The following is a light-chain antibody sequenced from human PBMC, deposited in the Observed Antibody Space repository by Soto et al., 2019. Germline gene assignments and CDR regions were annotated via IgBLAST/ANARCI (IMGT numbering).Light chain of an antibody. CDR1: QSVSSSY. V-gene: IGKV3-20*01. CDR3: QQYGSSST. J-gene: IGKJ1*01. Sequence: ERVMTQSPATLSVSPGERVTLSCRASQSVSSSYLAWYQQKPGQAPRLLIYGASSRATGIPDRFSGSGSGTDFTLTISRLEPEDFAVYYCQQYGSSSTFGQGTKVDIK. CDR2: GAS.